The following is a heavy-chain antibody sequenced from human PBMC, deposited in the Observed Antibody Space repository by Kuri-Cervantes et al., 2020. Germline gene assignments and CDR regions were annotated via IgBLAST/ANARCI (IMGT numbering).Heavy chain of an antibody. CDR2: ISSSSSTI. V-gene: IGHV3-48*01. J-gene: IGHJ4*02. D-gene: IGHD3-22*01. CDR3: AKDQHYDSSMSIDY. CDR1: GFTFSSYS. Sequence: GESLKISCAASGFTFSSYSMNWVRQAPGKGLEWVSYISSSSSTIYYADSVKGRFTISRDNAKNTLYLQMNSLRAEDTAVYYCAKDQHYDSSMSIDYWGQGTLVTVSS.